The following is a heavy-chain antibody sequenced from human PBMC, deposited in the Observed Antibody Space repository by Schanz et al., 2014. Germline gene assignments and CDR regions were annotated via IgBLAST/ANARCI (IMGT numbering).Heavy chain of an antibody. D-gene: IGHD6-13*01. CDR1: GFTFSDSA. V-gene: IGHV3-73*01. CDR2: IKTKKNNYPT. Sequence: ESQLVESGGGLVQPGGSLTLSCAASGFTFSDSAIHWVRQDSGKGMEWLGRIKTKKNNYPTTFTESMKGRFAMSRDDSKNTAYLQMNSLKTEDTAVYYCSETPTAAGPFHYWGPGTLVTVSS. J-gene: IGHJ4*02. CDR3: SETPTAAGPFHY.